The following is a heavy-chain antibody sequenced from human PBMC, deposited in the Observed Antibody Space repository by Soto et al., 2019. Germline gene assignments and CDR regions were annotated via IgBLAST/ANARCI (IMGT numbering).Heavy chain of an antibody. CDR1: GFTFSNYA. CDR2: ISYDGSNR. J-gene: IGHJ4*02. D-gene: IGHD2-8*01. CDR3: AGSLDGNKWYLDY. V-gene: IGHV3-30-3*01. Sequence: HPGGSLRLSCAASGFTFSNYAMYWVRQAPGKGLEWVAVISYDGSNRYYADSVKGRFTISRDNSKNTLYLQMNSLRAEDTAVYYCAGSLDGNKWYLDYWGQGTLVTVSS.